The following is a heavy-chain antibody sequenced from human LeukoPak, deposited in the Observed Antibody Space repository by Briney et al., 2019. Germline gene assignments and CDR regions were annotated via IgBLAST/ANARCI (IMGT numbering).Heavy chain of an antibody. CDR3: ASSLTSSSGMDV. CDR1: GFTFSSYS. J-gene: IGHJ6*02. D-gene: IGHD6-6*01. CDR2: ISSSSSTI. Sequence: PGGSLRLSCAASGFTFSSYSMTWVRQAPGKGLEWVSYISSSSSTIYYADSVKGRFTISRDNAKNSLYLQMNSLRDEDTAVYYCASSLTSSSGMDVWGQGTTVTVSS. V-gene: IGHV3-48*02.